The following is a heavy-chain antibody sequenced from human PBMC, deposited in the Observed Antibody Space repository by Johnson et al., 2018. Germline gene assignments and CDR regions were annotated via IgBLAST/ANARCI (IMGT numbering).Heavy chain of an antibody. D-gene: IGHD3-10*01. V-gene: IGHV1-8*01. J-gene: IGHJ4*02. CDR2: MSPDNGNT. Sequence: QVQLVESGAEVKKPGASVKVSCKASGYTFTSYDINWVRQATGQGLEWLGWMSPDNGNTGYAPKFHGRVTMTRNTSISTAYMEFSSLTSEDTAVYYCARPPYYNSGWGQGTLVTVSS. CDR1: GYTFTSYD. CDR3: ARPPYYNSG.